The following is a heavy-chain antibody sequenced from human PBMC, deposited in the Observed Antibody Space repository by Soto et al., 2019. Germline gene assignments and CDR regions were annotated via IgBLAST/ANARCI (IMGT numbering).Heavy chain of an antibody. CDR1: GFTFSDYY. CDR2: ISSSGSAI. V-gene: IGHV3-11*04. D-gene: IGHD3-22*01. CDR3: AKGSITMIVVVNNDAFDI. Sequence: GGSLRLSCAASGFTFSDYYMSWIRQAPGKGLEWVSYISSSGSAIYYADSVKGRFTISRDNAKNSLYLQMNSLRAEDTAVYYCAKGSITMIVVVNNDAFDIWGQGTMVTVSS. J-gene: IGHJ3*02.